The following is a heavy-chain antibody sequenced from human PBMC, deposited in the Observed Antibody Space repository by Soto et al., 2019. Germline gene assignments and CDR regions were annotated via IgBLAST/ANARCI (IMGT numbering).Heavy chain of an antibody. CDR1: GFSLSTNGMC. Sequence: SGPTLVNPTQTLTLTCSFSGFSLSTNGMCVGWIRQPPGKALEWLALIDWDDDKYYNTPLKTRLSISKDTSKSQVVLTMTHMDPLDTATYFCARFVWGSYRTGYYFDSWGQGSLVTVSS. D-gene: IGHD3-16*02. V-gene: IGHV2-70*13. CDR2: IDWDDDK. J-gene: IGHJ4*02. CDR3: ARFVWGSYRTGYYFDS.